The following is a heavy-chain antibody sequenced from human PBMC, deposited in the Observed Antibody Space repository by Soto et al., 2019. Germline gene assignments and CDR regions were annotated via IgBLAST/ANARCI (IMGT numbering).Heavy chain of an antibody. V-gene: IGHV1-58*01. CDR2: IVAGSGDT. Sequence: QMQLVQSGPEVKKPGTSVKLSCKASGLTFSSSAVQWVRQSRGQCLEWIGWIVAGSGDTKYAQRFHERVTFSRDMSTDTAYMELSSLRSDDTGVYYCAARSDFRFYYSDMDVWGQGTTVTVSS. J-gene: IGHJ6*02. CDR3: AARSDFRFYYSDMDV. D-gene: IGHD3-3*01. CDR1: GLTFSSSA.